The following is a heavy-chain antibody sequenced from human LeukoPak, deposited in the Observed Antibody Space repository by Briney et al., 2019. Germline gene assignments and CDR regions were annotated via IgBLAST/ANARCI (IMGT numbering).Heavy chain of an antibody. D-gene: IGHD6-13*01. Sequence: GGSLRLSCAASGFTFSSYAMSWVRQAQGKGLEWVSAISGSGGSTYYADSVKGRFTISRDNSKNTLYLQMNSLRAEDTAVYYCAKDRSSSRIRSSEYFQHWGQGTLVTVSS. CDR1: GFTFSSYA. J-gene: IGHJ1*01. CDR2: ISGSGGST. V-gene: IGHV3-23*01. CDR3: AKDRSSSRIRSSEYFQH.